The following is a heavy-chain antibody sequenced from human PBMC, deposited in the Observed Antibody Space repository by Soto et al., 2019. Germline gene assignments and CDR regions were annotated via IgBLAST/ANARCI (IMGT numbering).Heavy chain of an antibody. J-gene: IGHJ4*02. CDR1: GFTFSSYA. CDR3: AKVWFGELLAPHFDY. CDR2: ISGSGGST. Sequence: EAQLLESGGGLVQPGGSLRLSCAASGFTFSSYAMSWVRQAPGKGLEWVSAISGSGGSTYYADSVKGRFTISRDNSKNTLYLQMNSLRAEDTAVYYCAKVWFGELLAPHFDYWGQGTLVTVSS. D-gene: IGHD3-10*01. V-gene: IGHV3-23*01.